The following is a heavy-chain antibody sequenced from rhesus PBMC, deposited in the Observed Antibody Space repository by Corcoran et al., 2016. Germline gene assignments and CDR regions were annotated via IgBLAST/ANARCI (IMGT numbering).Heavy chain of an antibody. D-gene: IGHD3-9*01. J-gene: IGHJ3*01. V-gene: IGHV4-127*01. CDR1: GYSISSGYG. Sequence: QVQLQESGPGLVKPSETLSLTCAVSGYSISSGYGWRWIRKPPGKGLGWSGHIGGKSGSTNSNPPLKSRVPISKDTSTNQFSLKLSSVTAADTAWYYCARVIGEDDYGYYWPADAFDFWGQGLRVTVSS. CDR2: IGGKSGST. CDR3: ARVIGEDDYGYYWPADAFDF.